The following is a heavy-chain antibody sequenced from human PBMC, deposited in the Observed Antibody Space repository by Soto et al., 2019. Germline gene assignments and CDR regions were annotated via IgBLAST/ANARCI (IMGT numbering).Heavy chain of an antibody. D-gene: IGHD6-19*01. CDR1: GFTFSSYS. J-gene: IGHJ4*02. CDR3: ARDRRAVAGTPLDY. Sequence: PGGSLRLSCAASGFTFSSYSMNWVRQAPGKGLEWVSSISSSSSYIYYADSVKGRFTISRDNAKNSLYLQMNSLRAEDTAVYYCARDRRAVAGTPLDYWGQGTLVTVSS. V-gene: IGHV3-21*01. CDR2: ISSSSSYI.